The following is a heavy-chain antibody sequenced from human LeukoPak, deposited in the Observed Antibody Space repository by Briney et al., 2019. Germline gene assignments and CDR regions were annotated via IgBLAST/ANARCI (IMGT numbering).Heavy chain of an antibody. V-gene: IGHV3-7*01. Sequence: PGGSLRLSCVASGFTFSTYWMAWVRQAPGKGLEWVANMKQDGSARHYADSVKGRFSISRDNSKNSVYLQMDSLRAEGTALYYCARDNVGALDYWGHGTLVTVSS. D-gene: IGHD1-26*01. J-gene: IGHJ4*01. CDR1: GFTFSTYW. CDR2: MKQDGSAR. CDR3: ARDNVGALDY.